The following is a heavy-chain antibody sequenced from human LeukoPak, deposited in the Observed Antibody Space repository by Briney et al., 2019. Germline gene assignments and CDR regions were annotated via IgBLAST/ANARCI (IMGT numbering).Heavy chain of an antibody. CDR3: ARDPAYYGSGTYLLSMLRVQMVSYGMDV. CDR1: GGTFSSYA. J-gene: IGHJ6*02. D-gene: IGHD3-10*01. Sequence: SVKVSCKASGGTFSSYAISWVRQAPGQGLEWMGRIIPILGIANYAQTFQGRVTITADKSTSTAYMELSSLRSEDTAVYYCARDPAYYGSGTYLLSMLRVQMVSYGMDVWGQGTTVTVS. CDR2: IIPILGIA. V-gene: IGHV1-69*04.